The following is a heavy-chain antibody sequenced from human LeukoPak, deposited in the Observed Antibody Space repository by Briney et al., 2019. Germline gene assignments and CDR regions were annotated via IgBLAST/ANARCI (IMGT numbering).Heavy chain of an antibody. Sequence: GGSLRLSCVVSGITFSSYEMNWVRQAPGKGLEWVSYISTSGSTIYYADSVKGRFTISRDNAKNSLYLQMNGLRAEDTAIYYRASPKWLAFWGQGTLVTVSS. CDR2: ISTSGSTI. V-gene: IGHV3-48*03. CDR3: ASPKWLAF. CDR1: GITFSSYE. D-gene: IGHD6-19*01. J-gene: IGHJ4*02.